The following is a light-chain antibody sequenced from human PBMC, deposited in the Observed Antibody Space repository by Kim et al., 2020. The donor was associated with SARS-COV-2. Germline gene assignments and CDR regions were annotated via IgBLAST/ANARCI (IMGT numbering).Light chain of an antibody. CDR1: SLRRYY. J-gene: IGLJ3*02. Sequence: ALGQTVRITCQGDSLRRYYASWYQQKPGQAPVFVIYGKNNRPSGIPDRFSGSSSGNTASLTITGAQAEDEADYYCNSRDSSGNHLVFGGGTQLTVL. CDR2: GKN. CDR3: NSRDSSGNHLV. V-gene: IGLV3-19*01.